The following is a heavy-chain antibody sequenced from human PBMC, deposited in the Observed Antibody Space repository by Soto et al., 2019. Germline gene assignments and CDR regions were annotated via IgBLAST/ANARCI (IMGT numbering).Heavy chain of an antibody. J-gene: IGHJ5*02. CDR2: IYHSGST. D-gene: IGHD2-15*01. V-gene: IGHV4-4*02. CDR1: GGSISSSNW. Sequence: SETLSLTCAVSGGSISSSNWWRWVRQPPGKGLEWIGEIYHSGSTNYNPSLKSRVTISVDTSKNQFSLKLSSVTAADTAVYYCARSMGLYCSGGSCYGGDWFDPWGQGTLVTVSS. CDR3: ARSMGLYCSGGSCYGGDWFDP.